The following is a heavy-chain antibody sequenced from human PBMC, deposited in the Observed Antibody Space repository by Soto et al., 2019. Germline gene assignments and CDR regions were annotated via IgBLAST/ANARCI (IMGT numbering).Heavy chain of an antibody. V-gene: IGHV1-69*13. CDR2: IIPIFGTA. CDR1: GGTFSSCS. D-gene: IGHD6-13*01. Sequence: SVKVSCKASGGTFSSCSISWVRQAPGQGLEWMGGIIPIFGTANYAQKFQGRVTITADESTSTAYMELSSLRSEDTAVYYCARHGSGIEYYFDYWGQGTLVTVS. CDR3: ARHGSGIEYYFDY. J-gene: IGHJ4*02.